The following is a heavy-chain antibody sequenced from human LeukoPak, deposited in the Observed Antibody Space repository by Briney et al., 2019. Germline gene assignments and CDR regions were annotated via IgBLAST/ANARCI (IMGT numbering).Heavy chain of an antibody. D-gene: IGHD3-22*01. CDR2: IIPIFGTA. J-gene: IGHJ4*02. CDR3: AGGVGEYYDSTRAGFDY. V-gene: IGHV1-69*13. CDR1: GGTFSSYA. Sequence: SVKVSCKASGGTFSSYAISWVRQAPGQGLEWMGGIIPIFGTANYAQKFQGRVTITADESTSTAYMELSSLRSEDTAVYYCAGGVGEYYDSTRAGFDYWGQGTLVTVSS.